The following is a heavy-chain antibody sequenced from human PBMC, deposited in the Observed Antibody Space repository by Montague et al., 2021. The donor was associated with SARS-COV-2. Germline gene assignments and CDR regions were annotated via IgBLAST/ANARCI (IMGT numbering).Heavy chain of an antibody. CDR2: IYIRETA. D-gene: IGHD6-13*01. CDR1: GGSISRYY. J-gene: IGHJ6*04. Sequence: SETLSLTCTVPGGSISRYYWSWIRQPAGKGLEWIARIYIRETATYNPSLTTRVIMSAETSTNQISLKLSSVTAADTAVYYCARGRRIAAGGTSYYGLDVWGKVSTVSVSS. V-gene: IGHV4-4*07. CDR3: ARGRRIAAGGTSYYGLDV.